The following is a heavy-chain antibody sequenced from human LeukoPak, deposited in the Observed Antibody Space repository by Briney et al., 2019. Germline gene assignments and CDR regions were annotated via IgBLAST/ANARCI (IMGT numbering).Heavy chain of an antibody. J-gene: IGHJ3*02. CDR3: ARVRGSMIVVVITPLNAFDI. V-gene: IGHV4-34*01. Sequence: SETLSLTCAVYGGSFSGYYWSWIRQPPGKGLEWIGEINHSGSTNYNPSLKSRVTISVDMSKNQFSLKLSSVTAADTAVYYCARVRGSMIVVVITPLNAFDIWGQGTMVTVSS. CDR2: INHSGST. D-gene: IGHD3-22*01. CDR1: GGSFSGYY.